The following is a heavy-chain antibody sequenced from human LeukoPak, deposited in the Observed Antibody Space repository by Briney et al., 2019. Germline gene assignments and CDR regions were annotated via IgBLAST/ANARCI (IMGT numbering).Heavy chain of an antibody. CDR2: IIPIFGTA. CDR1: GGTFSSYA. J-gene: IGHJ3*02. Sequence: SVKLSCKASGGTFSSYAISWVRRAPGQGLEWMGGIIPIFGTANYAQKFQGRVTITADKSTSTAYMELSSLRSEDTAVYYCARGWGLQGAFDIWGQGTMVTVSS. V-gene: IGHV1-69*06. CDR3: ARGWGLQGAFDI. D-gene: IGHD1-26*01.